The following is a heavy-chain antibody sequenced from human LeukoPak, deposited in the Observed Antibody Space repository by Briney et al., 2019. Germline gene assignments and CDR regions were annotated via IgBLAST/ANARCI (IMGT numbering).Heavy chain of an antibody. CDR1: GFAFTDYA. J-gene: IGHJ3*02. V-gene: IGHV3-23*01. D-gene: IGHD6-13*01. CDR2: ITDSGGAT. Sequence: GGSLRLSCAASGFAFTDYAISWVRQAPGKGLEWVSAITDSGGATYYADSVKGRFTISRDNSKNTLYLQMNSLRGDDTAVYYCAKAYTRSWYAAFDIWGQGTMVTISS. CDR3: AKAYTRSWYAAFDI.